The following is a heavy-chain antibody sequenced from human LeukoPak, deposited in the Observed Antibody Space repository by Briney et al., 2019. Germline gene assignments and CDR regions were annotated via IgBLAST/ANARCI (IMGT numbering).Heavy chain of an antibody. Sequence: PGGSLRPSCAASVFTFSNAWMIWVRQAPGKGLEWVGRIKSKTDGGTTDYAAPVKGRFTISRDDSKNTLYLQMNSLKTEDTAVYYCTTDPGLYYDSSGAYWGQGTLVTVSS. D-gene: IGHD3-22*01. V-gene: IGHV3-15*01. CDR3: TTDPGLYYDSSGAY. J-gene: IGHJ4*02. CDR1: VFTFSNAW. CDR2: IKSKTDGGTT.